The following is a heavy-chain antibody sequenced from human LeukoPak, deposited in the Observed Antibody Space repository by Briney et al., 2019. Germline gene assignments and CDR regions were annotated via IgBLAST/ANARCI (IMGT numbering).Heavy chain of an antibody. CDR1: GFTFSSYS. V-gene: IGHV3-48*01. J-gene: IGHJ4*02. CDR3: ASGSWSGYFADY. D-gene: IGHD3-3*01. CDR2: ISSSGSTI. Sequence: GGSLRLSCAASGFTFSSYSMNWVRQAPGKGLEWVSYISSSGSTIYYADSVKGRFTISRDNAKNSLYLQMNSLRAEDTAVYYCASGSWSGYFADYWGQGTLVTVSS.